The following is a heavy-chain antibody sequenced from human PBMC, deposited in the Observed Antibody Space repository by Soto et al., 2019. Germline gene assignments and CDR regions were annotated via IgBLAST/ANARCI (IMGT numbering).Heavy chain of an antibody. CDR3: ARSPRYCSGGSCYSGPEYFQH. CDR2: INAGNGNT. V-gene: IGHV1-3*05. CDR1: GYTFTSYA. Sequence: QVQLVQSGAEEKKPGASVKVSCKASGYTFTSYAMHWVRQAPGQRLEWMGWINAGNGNTKYSQKFQGRVTITRTTTTSTAYMELRSLRSEDTAVYYCARSPRYCSGGSCYSGPEYFQHWGQGTLVTVSS. J-gene: IGHJ1*01. D-gene: IGHD2-15*01.